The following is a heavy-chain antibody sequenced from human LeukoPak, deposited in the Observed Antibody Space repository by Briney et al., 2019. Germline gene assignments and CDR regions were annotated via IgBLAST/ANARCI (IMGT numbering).Heavy chain of an antibody. J-gene: IGHJ4*02. V-gene: IGHV3-30*04. CDR1: GFTFSSYA. D-gene: IGHD6-13*01. CDR3: ARGPAAHIIPFDY. CDR2: IPYDGSNK. Sequence: GGSLRLSCAASGFTFSSYAMHWVRQAPGKGLEWVAVIPYDGSNKYYADSVKGRFTISRDNSKNTLYLQMNSLRAEDTAVYYCARGPAAHIIPFDYWGQGTLVTASS.